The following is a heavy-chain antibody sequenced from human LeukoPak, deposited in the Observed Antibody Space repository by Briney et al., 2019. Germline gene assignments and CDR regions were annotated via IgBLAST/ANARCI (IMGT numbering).Heavy chain of an antibody. CDR2: MYYTGST. J-gene: IGHJ6*02. V-gene: IGHV4-59*01. CDR3: ARVSVVYGMDV. CDR1: GGSISSDY. Sequence: SETLSLTCGVSGGSISSDYWSWIRQPPGKGLEWIGYMYYTGSTNYNPSLKSRVTISLATSKTQFSLKLSSVTPADTAVYYCARVSVVYGMDVWGQGTTVTVSS.